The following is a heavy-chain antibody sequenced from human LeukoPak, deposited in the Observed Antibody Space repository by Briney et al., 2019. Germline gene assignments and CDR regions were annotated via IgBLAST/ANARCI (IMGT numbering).Heavy chain of an antibody. CDR2: TIPDSGDT. D-gene: IGHD4-17*01. V-gene: IGHV1-2*02. CDR1: GYTFTGYY. CDR3: AKDYGAFCFDS. J-gene: IGHJ4*02. Sequence: ASVKVSCKASGYTFTGYYMHWVRQAPAQGLEWMGWTIPDSGDTNYAQKFQGRVTMTRDTSISTAYMELSGLRSDDTALYYCAKDYGAFCFDSWGQGTLVTVSS.